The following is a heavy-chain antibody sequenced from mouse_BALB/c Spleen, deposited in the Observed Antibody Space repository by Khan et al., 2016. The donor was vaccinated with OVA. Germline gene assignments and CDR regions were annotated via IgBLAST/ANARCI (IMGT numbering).Heavy chain of an antibody. Sequence: EVELVESGGGLVKPGGSLKLSCAASGFPFSTYTMSWVRQTPEKRLEWVATISSGSTYTYYPDSVKGRFTISRDNAKNTQYLQMSSLKSEDTASYYCTRDGNYAHWYFDVWGAGTTVTGSS. V-gene: IGHV5-6-4*01. D-gene: IGHD2-1*01. CDR1: GFPFSTYT. J-gene: IGHJ1*01. CDR2: ISSGSTYT. CDR3: TRDGNYAHWYFDV.